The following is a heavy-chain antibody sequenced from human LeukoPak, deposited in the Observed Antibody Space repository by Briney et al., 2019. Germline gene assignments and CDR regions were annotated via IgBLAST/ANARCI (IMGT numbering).Heavy chain of an antibody. Sequence: SVKVSCKASGGTFSSYAISWVRQAPGQGLEWMGGIIPILGTANYAQKFQGTVTITADESTSTAYMELSSLRSEDTAVYYCASNDIVVVPAAAYNWFDPWGQGTLVTVSS. V-gene: IGHV1-69*13. D-gene: IGHD2-2*01. CDR1: GGTFSSYA. CDR2: IIPILGTA. CDR3: ASNDIVVVPAAAYNWFDP. J-gene: IGHJ5*02.